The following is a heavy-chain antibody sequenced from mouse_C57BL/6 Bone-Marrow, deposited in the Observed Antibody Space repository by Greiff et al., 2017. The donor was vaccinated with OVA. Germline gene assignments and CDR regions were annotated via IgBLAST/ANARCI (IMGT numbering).Heavy chain of an antibody. D-gene: IGHD1-1*01. CDR3: ARSGGSSPHAMDY. Sequence: EVKLVESGGGLVKPGGSLKLSCAASGFTFSDYGMHWVRQAPEKGLEWVAYISSGSSTIYYADTVKGRFTISRDNAKNTLFLQMTSLRSEDTAMYYCARSGGSSPHAMDYWGQGTSVTVSS. J-gene: IGHJ4*01. CDR2: ISSGSSTI. V-gene: IGHV5-17*01. CDR1: GFTFSDYG.